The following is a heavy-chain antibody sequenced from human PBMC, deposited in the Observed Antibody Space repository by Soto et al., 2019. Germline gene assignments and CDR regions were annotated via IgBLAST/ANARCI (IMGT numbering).Heavy chain of an antibody. CDR1: GFTFASSA. J-gene: IGHJ6*02. V-gene: IGHV1-58*02. CDR3: ARDRYSSGWMGYDYYYGVDV. Sequence: GASVKVSCKTSGFTFASSAMQWVRQARGQRLEWIGWIVVGSNNTNYAQKFQERVTITRDMSTSTAYLELSSLRSEDTAVYYCARDRYSSGWMGYDYYYGVDVWGQGTTVTVSS. D-gene: IGHD6-19*01. CDR2: IVVGSNNT.